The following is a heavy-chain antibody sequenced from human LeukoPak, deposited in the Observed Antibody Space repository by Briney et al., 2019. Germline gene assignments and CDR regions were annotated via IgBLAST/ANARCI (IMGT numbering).Heavy chain of an antibody. D-gene: IGHD6-13*01. Sequence: PSETLSLTCTVPGGSISSGDYYWSWIRQPPGKGLEWIGYIYYSGSTYYNPSLKSRVTISVDTSKNQFSLKLSSVTAADTAVYYCARGFSSSWYGGGLGYWGQGTLVTVSS. CDR2: IYYSGST. J-gene: IGHJ4*02. V-gene: IGHV4-30-4*01. CDR1: GGSISSGDYY. CDR3: ARGFSSSWYGGGLGY.